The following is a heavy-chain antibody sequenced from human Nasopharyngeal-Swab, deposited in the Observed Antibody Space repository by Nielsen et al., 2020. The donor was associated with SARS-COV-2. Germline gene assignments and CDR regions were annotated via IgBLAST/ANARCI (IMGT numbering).Heavy chain of an antibody. CDR1: GFTFGDYA. CDR3: TRELESGSYFNWFDP. CDR2: IRSKAYGGTT. J-gene: IGHJ5*02. Sequence: GESLKISCTASGFTFGDYAMSWVRQAPGKGREWVGFIRSKAYGGTTEYAASVKGRFTISRDDSKSIAYLQMNSLKTEDTAVYYCTRELESGSYFNWFDPWGQGTLVTVSS. V-gene: IGHV3-49*04. D-gene: IGHD1-26*01.